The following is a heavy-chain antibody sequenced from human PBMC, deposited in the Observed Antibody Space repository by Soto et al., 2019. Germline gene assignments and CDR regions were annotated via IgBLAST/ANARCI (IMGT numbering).Heavy chain of an antibody. V-gene: IGHV3-30-3*01. Sequence: QVQLVESGGGVVQPGRSLRLSCAASGFTFSSYAMHWVRQPPGKGLEWVAVISYDGTNKYYADSVKGRFTISRDNSKNTLYLQMNSLRAEDTAVYYCARVAVEMATIHVFDYWGQGTLVTVSS. CDR2: ISYDGTNK. CDR1: GFTFSSYA. CDR3: ARVAVEMATIHVFDY. J-gene: IGHJ4*02. D-gene: IGHD5-12*01.